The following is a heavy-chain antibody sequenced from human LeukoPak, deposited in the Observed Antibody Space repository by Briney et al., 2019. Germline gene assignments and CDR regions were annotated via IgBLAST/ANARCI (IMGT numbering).Heavy chain of an antibody. D-gene: IGHD6-19*01. CDR1: GYSISSGYY. V-gene: IGHV4-38-2*02. CDR3: ARQISVAGNYFDY. Sequence: SETLSLACTVSGYSISSGYYWGWIRQPPGKGLEWIGSIYHSGSTYYNPSLKSRVTISVDTSKNQFSLKLSSVTAADTAVYYCARQISVAGNYFDYWGQGTLVTVSS. CDR2: IYHSGST. J-gene: IGHJ4*02.